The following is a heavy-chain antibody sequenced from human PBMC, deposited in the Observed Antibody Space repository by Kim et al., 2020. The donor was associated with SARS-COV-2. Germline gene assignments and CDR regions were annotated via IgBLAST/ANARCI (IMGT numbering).Heavy chain of an antibody. CDR3: ARRRKVVAAILDDGRDV. CDR2: IYYSGST. CDR1: GGSISSGGYY. D-gene: IGHD2-21*02. J-gene: IGHJ6*02. V-gene: IGHV4-31*03. Sequence: SETLSLTCTVSGGSISSGGYYWSWIRQHPGKGLEWIGYIYYSGSTYYNPSLKSRVTISVDTSKNQFSLQLSSVTAEDTAVYYCARRRKVVAAILDDGRDVWGQGTTVTVSS.